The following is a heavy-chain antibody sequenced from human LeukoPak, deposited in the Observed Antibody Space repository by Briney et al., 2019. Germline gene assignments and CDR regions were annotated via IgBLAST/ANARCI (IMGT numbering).Heavy chain of an antibody. Sequence: SETLSLTCTVSGGSISSSSYHWGWIRQPPGKGLEWIGSIYYSGSTYYNPSLKSRVTISVDTSKNQFSLKLSSVTAADTAVYYCARNFKLGGNSYMDVWGKGTTVTISS. CDR1: GGSISSSSYH. CDR3: ARNFKLGGNSYMDV. J-gene: IGHJ6*03. CDR2: IYYSGST. V-gene: IGHV4-39*07. D-gene: IGHD4-23*01.